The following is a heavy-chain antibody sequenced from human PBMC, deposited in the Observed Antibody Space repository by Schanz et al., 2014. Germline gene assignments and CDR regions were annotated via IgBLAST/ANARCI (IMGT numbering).Heavy chain of an antibody. CDR3: ARDKNYDDRAEYGMDV. CDR2: IYRGGST. J-gene: IGHJ6*02. V-gene: IGHV3-53*01. Sequence: EVQLVEYRRKMKKNGGRKRRKGGARGGRGSRKERRGVREEEGKGLEWVSVIYRGGSTYYADSVKGRFTISRDNSKNTLYLQMNSLRAEDAAVYRCARDKNYDDRAEYGMDVWGQGTTVTVSS. D-gene: IGHD3-22*01. CDR1: GGRGSRKE.